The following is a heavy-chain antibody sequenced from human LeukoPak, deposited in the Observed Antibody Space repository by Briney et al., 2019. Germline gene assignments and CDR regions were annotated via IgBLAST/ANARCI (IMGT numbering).Heavy chain of an antibody. J-gene: IGHJ5*02. V-gene: IGHV4-34*01. CDR1: GGSFSGYS. CDR3: ARDRPVAGANWFDP. Sequence: SGTLSLTCAVYGGSFSGYSWSWIRQPSGKGLEWIGEINHSGTTNYNPSLKSRVTISLDTSKNQFSLKLSSVTAADTAVYYCARDRPVAGANWFDPWGQGALVTVSS. D-gene: IGHD6-13*01. CDR2: INHSGTT.